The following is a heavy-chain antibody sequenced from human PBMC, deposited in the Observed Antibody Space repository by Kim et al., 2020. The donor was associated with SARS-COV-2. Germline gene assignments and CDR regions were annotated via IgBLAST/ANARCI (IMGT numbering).Heavy chain of an antibody. D-gene: IGHD2-2*01. CDR2: ISYDGSNK. J-gene: IGHJ5*02. V-gene: IGHV3-30-3*01. CDR3: AREGCSSTSCYPNWFDP. Sequence: GGSLRLSCAASGFTFSSYAMHWVRQAPGKGLEWVAVISYDGSNKYYADSVKGRFTISRDNSKNTLYLQMNSLRAEDTAVYYCAREGCSSTSCYPNWFDP. CDR1: GFTFSSYA.